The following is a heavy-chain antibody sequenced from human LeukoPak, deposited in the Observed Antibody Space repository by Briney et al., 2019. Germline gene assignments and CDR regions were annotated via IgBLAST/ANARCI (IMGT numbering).Heavy chain of an antibody. CDR2: IYTSGSS. J-gene: IGHJ5*02. CDR1: GGSISSSSYY. D-gene: IGHD5-18*01. V-gene: IGHV4-61*02. Sequence: SQTLSLTCTVSGGSISSSSYYWSWIRQPAGKGLEWIGRIYTSGSSNYNPSLKSRVTISVDKSKNQFSLKLSSVAAADTAVYYCARDLYGYYWFDPWGQGTLVTVSS. CDR3: ARDLYGYYWFDP.